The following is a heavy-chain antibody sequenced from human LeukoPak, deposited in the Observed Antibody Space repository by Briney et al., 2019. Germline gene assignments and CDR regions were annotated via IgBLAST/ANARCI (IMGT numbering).Heavy chain of an antibody. CDR1: GDSISSSSYY. CDR2: ISHGGST. D-gene: IGHD4-23*01. Sequence: SSETLSLTCTVSGDSISSSSYYWGWIRQSPGKGLEWIGSISHGGSTYYNPSLKSRVTISVDTSKNQFSLKLRSVTAADTAEYYCARESTVITGQGRIFTGNYHGMDVWGHGTTVIVSS. J-gene: IGHJ6*02. CDR3: ARESTVITGQGRIFTGNYHGMDV. V-gene: IGHV4-39*02.